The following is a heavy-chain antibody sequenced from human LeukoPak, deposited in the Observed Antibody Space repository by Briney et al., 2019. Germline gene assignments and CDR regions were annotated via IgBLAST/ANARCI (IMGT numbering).Heavy chain of an antibody. Sequence: GGSLRLSCAASEFTVSSSYMSWVRQAPGKGLEWVSVIYSGGSTYYSDSVTGRFTISRDNSKNTLYLQMNSLRVEDTAVYYCARANPKYCSGGGCYYYYGMELWGQGTTVTVSS. CDR2: IYSGGST. D-gene: IGHD2-15*01. J-gene: IGHJ6*02. CDR3: ARANPKYCSGGGCYYYYGMEL. V-gene: IGHV3-53*01. CDR1: EFTVSSSY.